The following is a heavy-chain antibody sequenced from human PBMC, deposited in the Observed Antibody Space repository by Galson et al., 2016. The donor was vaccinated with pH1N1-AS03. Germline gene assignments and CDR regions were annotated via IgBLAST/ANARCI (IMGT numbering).Heavy chain of an antibody. Sequence: SGYTFTSYAMHWVRQAPGQGLEWMGWINAGHGDTKYSQKFQGRVTITRDTSASMAYMGLSSLRSEDTAVYYCARSDYGDYVDYWGQGTLVTVSS. CDR1: GYTFTSYA. J-gene: IGHJ4*02. CDR3: ARSDYGDYVDY. CDR2: INAGHGDT. D-gene: IGHD4-17*01. V-gene: IGHV1-3*01.